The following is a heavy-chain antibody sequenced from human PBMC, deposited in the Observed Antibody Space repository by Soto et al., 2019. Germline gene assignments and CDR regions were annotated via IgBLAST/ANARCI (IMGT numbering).Heavy chain of an antibody. CDR3: ARHYSAAGYYYYYGMDV. V-gene: IGHV5-51*01. CDR1: GYRFTSYW. J-gene: IGHJ6*02. D-gene: IGHD6-13*01. Sequence: PGESLKISCKGSGYRFTSYWIGCVRQMPGKGLEWMGIIYPGDSDTRYSPPVQGQVTISADKSISTAYLQWSSLKASDTAMYYCARHYSAAGYYYYYGMDVWGQATTVTVSS. CDR2: IYPGDSDT.